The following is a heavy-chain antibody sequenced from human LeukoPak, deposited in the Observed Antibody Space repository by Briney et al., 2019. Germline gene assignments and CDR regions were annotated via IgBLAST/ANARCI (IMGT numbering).Heavy chain of an antibody. CDR3: ARESDLGVVVAATFDY. D-gene: IGHD2-15*01. V-gene: IGHV1-2*02. CDR1: GYTFTSYY. CDR2: INPNSGGT. Sequence: ASVKVSCKASGYTFTSYYMHWVRQAPGRGLEWMGWINPNSGGTNYAQKFQGRVTMTRDTSISTAYMELSRLRSDDTAVYYCARESDLGVVVAATFDYWGQGTLVTVSS. J-gene: IGHJ4*02.